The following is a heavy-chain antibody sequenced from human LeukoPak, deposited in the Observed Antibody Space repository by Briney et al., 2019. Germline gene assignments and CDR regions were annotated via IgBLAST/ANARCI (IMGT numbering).Heavy chain of an antibody. CDR3: ARDLDSSGYPHLDY. D-gene: IGHD3-22*01. Sequence: PETLSLTCTVSGGSISSYYWSWIRQPAGKGLEWIGRIYTSGSTNYNPSLKSRVTMSVDTSKNQFSLKLSSVTAADTAVYYCARDLDSSGYPHLDYWGQGTLVTVSS. CDR2: IYTSGST. CDR1: GGSISSYY. V-gene: IGHV4-4*07. J-gene: IGHJ4*02.